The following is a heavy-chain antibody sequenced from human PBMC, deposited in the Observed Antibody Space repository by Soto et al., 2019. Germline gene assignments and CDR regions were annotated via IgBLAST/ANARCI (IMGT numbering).Heavy chain of an antibody. Sequence: EVQLVESGGGLVQPGGSLRLSCAASGFTFSSYSINWIRXXXXXXXELVSFISYTGGSTIYYADSVKGRFTISRDNAXXXXXXXXXXXXXXXXXLYXXVXXXXXXSGGGCYAWFDPWGQGTLVTVSS. CDR3: VXXXXXXSGGGCYAWFDP. V-gene: IGHV3-48*01. J-gene: IGHJ5*02. CDR2: ISYTGGSTI. CDR1: GFTFSSYS. D-gene: IGHD2-15*01.